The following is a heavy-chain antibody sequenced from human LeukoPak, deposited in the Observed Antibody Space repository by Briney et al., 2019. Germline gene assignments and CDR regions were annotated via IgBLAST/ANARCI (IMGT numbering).Heavy chain of an antibody. Sequence: QSGGSLRLSCGASGFTFRNYVIGWVRQAPGKGLEWVSALSGSGGSTYYADSVKGRFTISRDNSKNTLYLQMSSLRAEDTAVYFCAKNFYGDYNVFFDYWGQGTLVTVSS. CDR2: LSGSGGST. J-gene: IGHJ4*02. CDR1: GFTFRNYV. CDR3: AKNFYGDYNVFFDY. V-gene: IGHV3-23*01. D-gene: IGHD4-17*01.